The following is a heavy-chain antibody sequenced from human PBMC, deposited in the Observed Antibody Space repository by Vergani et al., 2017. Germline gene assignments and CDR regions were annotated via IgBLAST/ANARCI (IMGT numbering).Heavy chain of an antibody. V-gene: IGHV3-33*01. D-gene: IGHD3-16*01. J-gene: IGHJ3*02. CDR2: IWYDGSNK. CDR3: ARDGGPAAFDI. Sequence: QVQLVESGGGVVQPGRSLRLSCAASGFTFSSYGMHWVRQAPGKGLEWVAVIWYDGSNKYYADSVKGRFTISRDNSKYTLYLQMNSLRAEDTAVYYCARDGGPAAFDIWGQGTMVTVSS. CDR1: GFTFSSYG.